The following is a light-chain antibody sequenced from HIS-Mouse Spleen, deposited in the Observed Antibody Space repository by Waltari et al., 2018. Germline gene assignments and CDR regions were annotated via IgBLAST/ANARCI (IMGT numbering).Light chain of an antibody. CDR3: YSTDSSGNHRV. CDR1: ALPTQY. J-gene: IGLJ2*01. Sequence: SYELTQPPSVSVSPGQTARITFSGDALPTQYDYWYQQKSGQAPVLVIYEDSKRPSGIPERFSGSSSGTMATLTISGAQVEDEADYYCYSTDSSGNHRVFGGGTKLTVL. CDR2: EDS. V-gene: IGLV3-10*01.